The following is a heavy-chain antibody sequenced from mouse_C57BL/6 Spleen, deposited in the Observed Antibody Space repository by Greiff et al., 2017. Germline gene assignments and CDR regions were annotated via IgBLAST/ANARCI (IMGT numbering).Heavy chain of an antibody. Sequence: VQLQQPGAELVMPGASVKLSCEASGYTFTSYWMHWVKQRPGQGLEWIGEIDPSDSYTNYNQKFKGKSTLTVDKSSSTAYMQLSSLTSEDSAVYYCARRGSSLFDYWGQGTTLTVSS. D-gene: IGHD1-1*01. J-gene: IGHJ2*01. CDR2: IDPSDSYT. V-gene: IGHV1-69*01. CDR3: ARRGSSLFDY. CDR1: GYTFTSYW.